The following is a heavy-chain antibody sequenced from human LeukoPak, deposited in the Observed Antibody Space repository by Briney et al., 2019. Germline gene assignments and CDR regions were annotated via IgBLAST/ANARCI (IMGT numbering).Heavy chain of an antibody. CDR3: ARDLAYCGGDCYSGYFDY. Sequence: GGSLRLSCAASGFTFSDCYMSWIRQAPGKGLEWVSYISSSGSTIYYADSVKGRFTISRDNAKNSLYLQMNSLRAEDTAVYYCARDLAYCGGDCYSGYFDYWGQGTLVTVSS. CDR2: ISSSGSTI. J-gene: IGHJ4*02. D-gene: IGHD2-21*02. CDR1: GFTFSDCY. V-gene: IGHV3-11*01.